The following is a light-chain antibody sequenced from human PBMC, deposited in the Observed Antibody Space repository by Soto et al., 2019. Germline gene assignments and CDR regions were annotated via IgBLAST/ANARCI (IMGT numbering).Light chain of an antibody. CDR2: RNN. CDR1: NSNIGSKY. V-gene: IGLV1-47*01. CDR3: AAWDNSLVGGPA. Sequence: QSALTQPHSASGTPGQRVTISCSGSNSNIGSKYVYWYQQLPGTAPKLLLYRNNQRPSGVPDRFSGSKSGTSASLAISGLRSEDEADYYCAAWDNSLVGGPAFGGGTKVTVL. J-gene: IGLJ2*01.